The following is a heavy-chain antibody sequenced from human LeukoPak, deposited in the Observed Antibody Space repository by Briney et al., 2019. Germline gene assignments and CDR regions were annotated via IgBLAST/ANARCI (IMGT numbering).Heavy chain of an antibody. J-gene: IGHJ5*02. CDR3: ARQEYCSGGSCYTWFDP. CDR2: IYPADSDI. CDR1: GYSFTNYW. D-gene: IGHD2-15*01. V-gene: IGHV5-51*01. Sequence: GESLKISCKGSGYSFTNYWIAWVRQMPGKGLEWMGIIYPADSDIRYSPSFQGQVTISADKSISTAYLQWSSLKASDTAMYYCARQEYCSGGSCYTWFDPWGQGTLVTVSS.